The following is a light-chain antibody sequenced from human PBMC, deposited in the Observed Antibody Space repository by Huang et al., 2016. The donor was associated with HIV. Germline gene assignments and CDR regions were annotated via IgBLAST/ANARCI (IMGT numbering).Light chain of an antibody. CDR3: QQYGSSPWA. J-gene: IGKJ1*01. Sequence: EIVLTQSPDTLSLSPGERATLSCRASQSVSSSYLAWYQQKPGQAPRLLIYGATSQGPGIPDQFSGSGFGTGFTFTIRRLGPEDFGGYYFQQYGSSPWAFGQGTKVEIK. CDR2: GAT. V-gene: IGKV3-20*01. CDR1: QSVSSSY.